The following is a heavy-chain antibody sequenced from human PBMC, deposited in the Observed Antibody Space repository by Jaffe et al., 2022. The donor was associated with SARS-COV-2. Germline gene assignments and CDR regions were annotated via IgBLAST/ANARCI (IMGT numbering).Heavy chain of an antibody. CDR2: LSTDGSHK. Sequence: QVQLVESGGGVVQPGRSLRLSCAASGFMFSNYIMHWVRQAPGKGLEWLAVLSTDGSHKFYADSVKGRFTISRDNSKNTAYLQMDSLRVEDTAVYYCARAPPYGSGDYWGQGTLVTVSS. V-gene: IGHV3-30-3*01. J-gene: IGHJ4*02. CDR3: ARAPPYGSGDY. D-gene: IGHD3-10*01. CDR1: GFMFSNYI.